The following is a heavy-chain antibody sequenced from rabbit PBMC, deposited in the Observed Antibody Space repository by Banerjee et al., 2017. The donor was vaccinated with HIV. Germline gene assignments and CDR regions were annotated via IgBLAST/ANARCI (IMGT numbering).Heavy chain of an antibody. J-gene: IGHJ4*01. V-gene: IGHV1S45*01. CDR1: GFTLSSYW. CDR2: INTSSGNT. D-gene: IGHD7-1*01. CDR3: AREGYGDGTGDHDL. Sequence: QEQLVESGGGLVQPEGSLTLTCKASGFTLSSYWMWWVRQAPGKGLEWIACINTSSGNTVYATWAKGRFTISKTSSTTVTLQMTSLTAADTATYFCAREGYGDGTGDHDLWGPGTLVHRL.